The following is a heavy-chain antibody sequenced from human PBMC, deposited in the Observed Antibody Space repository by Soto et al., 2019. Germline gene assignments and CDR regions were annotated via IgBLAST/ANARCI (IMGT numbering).Heavy chain of an antibody. CDR3: ARGARPWYNWNYVWFDP. J-gene: IGHJ5*02. CDR2: IIPIFGTA. CDR1: GGTFSSYA. V-gene: IGHV1-69*06. Sequence: SVKVSCKASGGTFSSYAISWVRQAPGQGLEWMGGIIPIFGTANYAQKFQGRVTITADKSTSTAYMELSSLRSEDTAVYYCARGARPWYNWNYVWFDPWGQGTLVTVSS. D-gene: IGHD1-7*01.